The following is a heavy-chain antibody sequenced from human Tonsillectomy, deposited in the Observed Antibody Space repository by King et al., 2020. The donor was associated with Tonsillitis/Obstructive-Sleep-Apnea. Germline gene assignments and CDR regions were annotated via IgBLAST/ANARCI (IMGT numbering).Heavy chain of an antibody. V-gene: IGHV1-18*01. Sequence: QLVQSGAEVKKPGASVKVSCKASGYTFTSYGISWVRQAPGQGLEWMGWISAYNGNTNYAQNLQGRVTMTTDTSTSTAYMELRSLRFDDTAVYYCASSTIFGVVIYYMDVWGKGTTVTVFS. CDR1: GYTFTSYG. CDR2: ISAYNGNT. D-gene: IGHD3-3*01. J-gene: IGHJ6*03. CDR3: ASSTIFGVVIYYMDV.